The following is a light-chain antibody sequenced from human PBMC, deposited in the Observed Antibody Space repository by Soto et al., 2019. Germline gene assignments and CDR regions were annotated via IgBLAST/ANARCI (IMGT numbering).Light chain of an antibody. CDR2: GNS. Sequence: QSVLTQPSSVSGAPGQRVTISCTGSSSNIGAGYDVHWYQQLPGTAPKLLIYGNSNRPSGVPDRFSGSKSGTSASLAITGLQAEDEADYYCQSYDSSLKEVFGGGTKVTVL. CDR3: QSYDSSLKEV. V-gene: IGLV1-40*01. J-gene: IGLJ2*01. CDR1: SSNIGAGYD.